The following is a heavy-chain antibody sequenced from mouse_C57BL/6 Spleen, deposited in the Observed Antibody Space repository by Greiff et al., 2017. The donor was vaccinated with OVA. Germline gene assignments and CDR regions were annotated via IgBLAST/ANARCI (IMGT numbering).Heavy chain of an antibody. D-gene: IGHD1-1*01. CDR1: GYTFTDYN. V-gene: IGHV1-18*01. J-gene: IGHJ4*01. CDR3: ARPYYYGSNYAMDY. CDR2: INPNNGGT. Sequence: EVQLQQSGPELVKPGASVKIPCKASGYTFTDYNMDWVKQSHGKSLEWIGDINPNNGGTIYNQKFKGKATLTVDKSSSTAYMELRSLTSEDTVVYYCARPYYYGSNYAMDYWGQGTSVTVSS.